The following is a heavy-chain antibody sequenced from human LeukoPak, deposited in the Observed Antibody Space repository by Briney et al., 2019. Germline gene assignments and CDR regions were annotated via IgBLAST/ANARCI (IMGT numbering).Heavy chain of an antibody. J-gene: IGHJ6*02. CDR1: GGTFSSYA. D-gene: IGHD2-15*01. V-gene: IGHV1-69*04. CDR2: IIPILGIA. Sequence: SVKVSCKASGGTFSSYAIGWVRQAPGQGLERMGRIIPILGIANYAQKFQGRVTITADKSTSTAYMELSSLRSEDTAVYYCARIPTLSYYYYGMDVWGQGTTVTVSS. CDR3: ARIPTLSYYYYGMDV.